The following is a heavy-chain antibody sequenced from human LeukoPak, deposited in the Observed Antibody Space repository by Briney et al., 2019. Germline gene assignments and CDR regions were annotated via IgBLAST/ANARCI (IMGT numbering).Heavy chain of an antibody. CDR3: ARGSTYYDFWSGRGAQYYFDY. D-gene: IGHD3-3*01. V-gene: IGHV1-69*13. Sequence: GASVKVSCKASGGTFSSYAISWVRQAPGQGLEWMGGIIAIFGTANYAQKFQGRVTITADESTSTAYMELSSLRSEDTAVYYCARGSTYYDFWSGRGAQYYFDYWGQGTLVTVSS. CDR1: GGTFSSYA. J-gene: IGHJ4*02. CDR2: IIAIFGTA.